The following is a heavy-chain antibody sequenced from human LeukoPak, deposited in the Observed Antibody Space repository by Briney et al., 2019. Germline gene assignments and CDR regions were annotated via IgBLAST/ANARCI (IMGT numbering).Heavy chain of an antibody. D-gene: IGHD3-22*01. J-gene: IGHJ4*02. CDR1: GGSISSSSYY. CDR2: IYYSGST. CDR3: ARLYYDSSGYYQICYFDY. Sequence: SETLSLTCTVSGGSISSSSYYCGWIRQPPGKGLEWIGSIYYSGSTYYNPSLKSRVTISVDTSKNQLSLNLSSVTAADTAVYYCARLYYDSSGYYQICYFDYWGQGTLVTVSS. V-gene: IGHV4-39*01.